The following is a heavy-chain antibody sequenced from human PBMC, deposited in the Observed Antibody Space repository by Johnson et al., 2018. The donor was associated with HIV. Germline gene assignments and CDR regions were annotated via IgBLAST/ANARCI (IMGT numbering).Heavy chain of an antibody. CDR3: AKHGGYSDGPNDAFDI. CDR2: ISGSGGST. J-gene: IGHJ3*02. Sequence: VQLVESGGGLVQPGGSLRLSCAASGFTFSSYAMSWVRQAPGKGLEWVSAISGSGGSTYYADFVKCRFTISRDNSKNTLYPQMNSLRAEDTAVYYCAKHGGYSDGPNDAFDIWGQGTMVTVSS. V-gene: IGHV3-23*04. CDR1: GFTFSSYA. D-gene: IGHD3-22*01.